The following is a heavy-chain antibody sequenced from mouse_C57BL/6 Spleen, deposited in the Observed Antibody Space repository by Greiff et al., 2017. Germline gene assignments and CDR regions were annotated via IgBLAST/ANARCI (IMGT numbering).Heavy chain of an antibody. J-gene: IGHJ2*01. CDR1: GYSITSGYY. D-gene: IGHD2-2*01. V-gene: IGHV3-6*01. Sequence: EVQLQQSGPGLVKPSQSLSLTCSVTGYSITSGYYWNWIRQFPGNKLEWMGYISYDGSNNYNPSLKNRISITRDTSKNQFFLKLNSVTTEDTATYYCARDWPDYGYYFDYGGQGTTLTVSS. CDR2: ISYDGSN. CDR3: ARDWPDYGYYFDY.